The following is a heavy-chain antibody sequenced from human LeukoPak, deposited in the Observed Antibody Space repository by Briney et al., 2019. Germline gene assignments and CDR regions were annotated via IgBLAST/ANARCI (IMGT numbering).Heavy chain of an antibody. Sequence: GGSLRLSCAASGFTFSSYSMNWVRQAPGKGLEWVSSISSSSSYIYYADSVKGRFTISRDNAKNSLYLQMNSLRAEDTAVYYCARHLGATWRNYFDYWGQGTLVTVSS. D-gene: IGHD1-26*01. J-gene: IGHJ4*02. CDR3: ARHLGATWRNYFDY. CDR2: ISSSSSYI. CDR1: GFTFSSYS. V-gene: IGHV3-21*01.